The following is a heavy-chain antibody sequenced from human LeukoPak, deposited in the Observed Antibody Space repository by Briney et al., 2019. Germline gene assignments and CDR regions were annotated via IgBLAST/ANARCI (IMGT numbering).Heavy chain of an antibody. V-gene: IGHV3-30*04. CDR1: GFTFSSYA. CDR2: ISYDGSNK. CDR3: ARDPGPFYGEGGFGY. D-gene: IGHD4-17*01. J-gene: IGHJ4*02. Sequence: GRPLRLSCAASGFTFSSYAMHWVRQAPGKGLEWVAVISYDGSNKYYADSVKGRFTISRDNSKNTLYLQMNSLRAEDTAVYYCARDPGPFYGEGGFGYWGQGTLVTVSS.